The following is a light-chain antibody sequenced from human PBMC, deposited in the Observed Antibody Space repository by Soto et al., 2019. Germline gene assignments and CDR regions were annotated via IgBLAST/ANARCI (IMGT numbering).Light chain of an antibody. CDR3: QQYGSSFIT. V-gene: IGKV3-20*01. CDR1: QSFRGL. CDR2: GAS. J-gene: IGKJ5*01. Sequence: EIVMTQSPGTLSLSPGEGATLSCRASQSFRGLLAWYQQKPGQAPRLLIYGASSRATGIPDRFSGSGSGTDFTLTISRLEPEDFAVYYCQQYGSSFITFGQGTRLEIK.